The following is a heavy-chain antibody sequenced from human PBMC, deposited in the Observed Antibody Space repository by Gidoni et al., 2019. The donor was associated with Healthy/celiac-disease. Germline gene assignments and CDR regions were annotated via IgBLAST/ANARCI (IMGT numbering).Heavy chain of an antibody. J-gene: IGHJ6*02. CDR1: GFTFSSYE. CDR3: ARQIRFGELLSFRYYGMDV. Sequence: EVQLVESGGGLVQPGGSLRLSCAASGFTFSSYEMNWVRQAPGKGLEWVSYISSSGSTIYYADSVKGRFTISRDNAKNSLYLQMNSLRAEDTAVYYCARQIRFGELLSFRYYGMDVWGQGTTVTVSS. V-gene: IGHV3-48*03. CDR2: ISSSGSTI. D-gene: IGHD3-10*01.